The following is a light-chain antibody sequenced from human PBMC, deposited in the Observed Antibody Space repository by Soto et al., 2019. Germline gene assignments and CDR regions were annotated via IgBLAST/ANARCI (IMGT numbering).Light chain of an antibody. Sequence: EIVRTQAPDSLSVDPGERAILYYSASQSVSSNLAWYQQKPGQAPRLLIYGASTRATGIPARFSGSGSGTDFTLTISSLQSEDFALSYCQQYNNWPPWTFAQGTKVDIK. CDR1: QSVSSN. J-gene: IGKJ1*01. CDR2: GAS. V-gene: IGKV3-15*01. CDR3: QQYNNWPPWT.